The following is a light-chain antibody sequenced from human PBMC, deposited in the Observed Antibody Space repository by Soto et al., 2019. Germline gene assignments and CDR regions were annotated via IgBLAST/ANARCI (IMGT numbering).Light chain of an antibody. CDR3: QQYGSSQYT. V-gene: IGKV3-20*01. Sequence: EIVLTQSPGTLSLSPEERATLSCRGSQSVSSSYLAWYQQKPGQAPRLLIYGASSRATGIPDRFSGSGSGTVFTLTISRLEPEDFAVYYCQQYGSSQYTFGQGTKLEIK. J-gene: IGKJ2*01. CDR2: GAS. CDR1: QSVSSSY.